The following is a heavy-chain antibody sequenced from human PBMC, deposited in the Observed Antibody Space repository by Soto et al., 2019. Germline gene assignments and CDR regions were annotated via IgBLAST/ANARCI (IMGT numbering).Heavy chain of an antibody. V-gene: IGHV3-21*01. Sequence: EVRLVESGGGLVKSGGSLRLSCAASGFTFSSYTMNWVRQAPGRGLEWVSNINSSGSYLWYVDSVQGRFTISRDNAKNSLFLHMNRMSVEDPAVYYCGRVVISIMRGRSRGDHYGLDVWGQGTMVTVSS. J-gene: IGHJ6*02. CDR2: INSSGSYL. CDR1: GFTFSSYT. D-gene: IGHD2-21*01. CDR3: GRVVISIMRGRSRGDHYGLDV.